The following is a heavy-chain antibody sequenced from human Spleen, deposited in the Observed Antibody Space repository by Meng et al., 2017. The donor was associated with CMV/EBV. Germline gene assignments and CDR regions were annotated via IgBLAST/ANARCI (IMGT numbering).Heavy chain of an antibody. V-gene: IGHV5-51*01. CDR3: ARLEDSSTRDYYYGMDV. CDR1: EYSFTRYW. CDR2: IYPGDSDT. Sequence: KVSCKGFEYSFTRYWIAWVRQMPGKGLEWMGIIYPGDSDTRYSPSFQGQVTISADKSISAAYLQWSSLKASDTAMYYCARLEDSSTRDYYYGMDVWGQGTTVTVSS. J-gene: IGHJ6*02. D-gene: IGHD2-2*01.